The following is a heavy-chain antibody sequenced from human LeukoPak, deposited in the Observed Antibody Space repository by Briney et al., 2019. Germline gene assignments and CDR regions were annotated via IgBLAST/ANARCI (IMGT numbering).Heavy chain of an antibody. J-gene: IGHJ5*02. D-gene: IGHD3-16*01. CDR2: IYYSGST. CDR3: ARRGLGDWFDP. CDR1: GGSISSGGYY. Sequence: SETLSLTCTVSGGSISSGGYYWSWIRQHPGKGLEWIGYIYYSGSTYYNPSLKSRVTISVDTSKNQFSLKLSSVTAADTAVYYCARRGLGDWFDPWGQGTLVTVSS. V-gene: IGHV4-31*03.